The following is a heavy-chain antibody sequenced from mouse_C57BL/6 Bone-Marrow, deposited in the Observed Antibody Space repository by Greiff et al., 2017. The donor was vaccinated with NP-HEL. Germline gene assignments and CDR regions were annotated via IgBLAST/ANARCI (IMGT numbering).Heavy chain of an antibody. V-gene: IGHV5-12*01. J-gene: IGHJ3*01. CDR3: ARPFYGSPFAY. Sequence: EVKVEESGGGLVQPGGSLKLSCAASGFTFSDYYMYWVRQTPEKRLEWVAYISNGGGSTYYPDTVKGRFTISRDNAKNTLYLQMSRLKSEDTAMYYCARPFYGSPFAYWGQGTLATVSA. CDR1: GFTFSDYY. D-gene: IGHD1-1*01. CDR2: ISNGGGST.